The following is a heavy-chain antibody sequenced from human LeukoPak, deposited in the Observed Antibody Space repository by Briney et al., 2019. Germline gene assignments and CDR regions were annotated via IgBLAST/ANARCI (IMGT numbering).Heavy chain of an antibody. D-gene: IGHD4-17*01. CDR1: GGSISSYY. Sequence: SETLSLTCTVSGGSISSYYWSWIRQPPGKGLEWIGYIYYSGSTNYNPSLKSRVTISVDTSKNQFSLKLSSVTAADTAVYYCARGGLRTTVTTIDYWGQGTLVTVSS. CDR3: ARGGLRTTVTTIDY. CDR2: IYYSGST. V-gene: IGHV4-59*01. J-gene: IGHJ4*02.